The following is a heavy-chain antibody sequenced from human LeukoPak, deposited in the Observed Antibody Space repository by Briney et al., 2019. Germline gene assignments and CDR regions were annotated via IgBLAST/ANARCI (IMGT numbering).Heavy chain of an antibody. CDR1: GYTFTSYG. CDR2: ISAYNGNT. J-gene: IGHJ3*02. Sequence: ASVKVSCKASGYTFTSYGISWVRQAPGQGLEWMGWISAYNGNTNYAQKLQGRVTMTTDTSTSTAYMELRSLRSDDTAVYYCARGKDIVVVPAAHGAFDIWGQGTMVTVSS. V-gene: IGHV1-18*01. D-gene: IGHD2-2*01. CDR3: ARGKDIVVVPAAHGAFDI.